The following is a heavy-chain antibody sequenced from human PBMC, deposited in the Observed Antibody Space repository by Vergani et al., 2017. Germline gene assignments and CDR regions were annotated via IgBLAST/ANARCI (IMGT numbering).Heavy chain of an antibody. CDR3: ARGRSMGNWFDP. V-gene: IGHV4-61*02. CDR1: GVPISSGSYY. Sequence: QVQLQESGPGLVKPSQTLSLTCTVSGVPISSGSYYWSWIRQPAGKGLEWIGRIYTSGSTNYNPSLKSRVTISVDPTKNQFSLKLSSVTAADTAVYYCARGRSMGNWFDPWGQGTLVTVSS. J-gene: IGHJ5*02. CDR2: IYTSGST. D-gene: IGHD2-21*01.